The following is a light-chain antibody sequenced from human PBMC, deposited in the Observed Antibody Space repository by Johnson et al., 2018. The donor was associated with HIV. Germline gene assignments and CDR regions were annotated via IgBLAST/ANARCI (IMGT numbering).Light chain of an antibody. CDR3: GTWDSSLSAYV. V-gene: IGLV1-51*02. Sequence: QSVLTQPPSVSAAPGQKVNISCSGSSSNIGNNYVSWYKQVPGTAPKLLIYENKKRRSGIHDRFSGSKSGTSAPLGITGLQTGDEADYYCGTWDSSLSAYVFATGTKVTVL. CDR1: SSNIGNNY. J-gene: IGLJ1*01. CDR2: ENK.